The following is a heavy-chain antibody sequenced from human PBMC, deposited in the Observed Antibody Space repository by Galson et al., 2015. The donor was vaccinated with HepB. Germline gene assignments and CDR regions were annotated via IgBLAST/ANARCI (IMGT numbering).Heavy chain of an antibody. Sequence: SLRLSCAASGFTVSSNYMSWVRQAPGQGLEWVSVIYSGGSTYYADSVKGRFTISRDNSKNTLYLQMNSLRAEDTAVYYCAKCGTIFGVVNYYYYMDVWGKGTTVTVSS. CDR2: IYSGGST. J-gene: IGHJ6*03. V-gene: IGHV3-66*01. CDR1: GFTVSSNY. D-gene: IGHD3-3*01. CDR3: AKCGTIFGVVNYYYYMDV.